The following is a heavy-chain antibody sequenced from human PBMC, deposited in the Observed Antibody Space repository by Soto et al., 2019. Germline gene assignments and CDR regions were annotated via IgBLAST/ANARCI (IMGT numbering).Heavy chain of an antibody. Sequence: QLQLQESGSGLVKPSQTLSLTCAVSGGSISSGGYSWSWIRQPPGKGLGWIGYIYHRGSTYYNPSLKSRVTISVDRSKNQFSLKLRSVTAADTAVYYCARAGGLGAVAVDYWGQGTLVTVSS. CDR3: ARAGGLGAVAVDY. CDR1: GGSISSGGYS. V-gene: IGHV4-30-2*01. D-gene: IGHD6-19*01. J-gene: IGHJ4*02. CDR2: IYHRGST.